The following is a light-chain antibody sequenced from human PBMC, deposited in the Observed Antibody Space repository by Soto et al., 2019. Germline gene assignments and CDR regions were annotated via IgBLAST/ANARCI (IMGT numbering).Light chain of an antibody. J-gene: IGKJ1*01. CDR3: QQYYSYPRT. CDR1: QGISSY. CDR2: AAS. Sequence: AIRMTQSPSSFSASTGDRVTITCLASQGISSYLAWYQQKPGKAPKLLIYAASTLQSGVTSRFSVSGSGTDFTLTISCLQSEDSATYYCQQYYSYPRTFGQGTKVEIK. V-gene: IGKV1-8*01.